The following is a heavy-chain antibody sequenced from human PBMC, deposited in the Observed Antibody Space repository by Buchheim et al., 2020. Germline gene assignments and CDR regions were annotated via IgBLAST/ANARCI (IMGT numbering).Heavy chain of an antibody. J-gene: IGHJ3*02. D-gene: IGHD3-22*01. V-gene: IGHV3-33*01. CDR2: IWYDGSNK. CDR1: GFTFSSYG. CDR3: ARTYYYDSSGYLEAFDI. Sequence: QVQLVESGGGVVQPGRSLRLSCAASGFTFSSYGMHWVRQAPGKGLEWVAVIWYDGSNKYYADSVKGRFTISRDNSKNTLYLQMNSLRAEDTAVYYCARTYYYDSSGYLEAFDIWGQGT.